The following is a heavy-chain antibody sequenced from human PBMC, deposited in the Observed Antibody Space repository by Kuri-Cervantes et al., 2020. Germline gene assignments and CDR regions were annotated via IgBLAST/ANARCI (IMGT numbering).Heavy chain of an antibody. CDR1: GFTFSSYG. CDR2: ISYDGSNK. J-gene: IGHJ4*02. V-gene: IGHV3-30*18. CDR3: AKDPNFDY. Sequence: GESLKISCAASGFTFSSYGMHWVRQAPSKGLEWVAVISYDGSNKYYADSVKGRFTISRDNSKNTLYLQMNSLRAEDTAVYYCAKDPNFDYWGQGTLVTVSS.